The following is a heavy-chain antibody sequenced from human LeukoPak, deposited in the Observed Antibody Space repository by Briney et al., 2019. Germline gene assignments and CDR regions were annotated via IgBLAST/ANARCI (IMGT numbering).Heavy chain of an antibody. J-gene: IGHJ4*02. CDR1: GYTFFSYA. CDR2: INTNTGNP. Sequence: ASVKVCCKASGYTFFSYAMNWVRPAPGQGLAWMRWINTNTGNPTYAQDFTGRFVFSLDTSVSAAYPQISSLKAEDTAVYYCARGGYDGSGYYLYYFDYWGQGTLVTVSS. D-gene: IGHD3-22*01. CDR3: ARGGYDGSGYYLYYFDY. V-gene: IGHV7-4-1*02.